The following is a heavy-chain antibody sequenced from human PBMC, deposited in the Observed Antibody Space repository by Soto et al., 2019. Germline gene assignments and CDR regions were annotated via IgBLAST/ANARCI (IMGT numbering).Heavy chain of an antibody. V-gene: IGHV6-1*01. CDR3: ARGGIAAFWNWFDP. J-gene: IGHJ5*02. CDR2: TYYRSKWYN. CDR1: GESDSSNSAA. D-gene: IGHD6-13*01. Sequence: PSPTLSLTCAIPGESDSSNSAAWYWIRQYPSRGLEWLGRTYYRSKWYNDYAVSVKSRITINPDTSKNQFSLQLNSVTPEDTAVYYCARGGIAAFWNWFDPWGQGTLVTVSS.